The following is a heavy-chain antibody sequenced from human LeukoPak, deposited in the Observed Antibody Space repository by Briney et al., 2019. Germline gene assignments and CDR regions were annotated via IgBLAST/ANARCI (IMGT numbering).Heavy chain of an antibody. V-gene: IGHV4-39*01. D-gene: IGHD2-15*01. CDR1: RGSISSNSYY. Sequence: PSETLSLTCTVSRGSISSNSYYWGWVRQPPGKGLECIGSIYYTGTTYYNPSLKSRVTMSVNTSKNQFSLKLSSVTAADTALYYCARQSNGYFDYWGQGTLVTVSS. CDR2: IYYTGTT. CDR3: ARQSNGYFDY. J-gene: IGHJ4*02.